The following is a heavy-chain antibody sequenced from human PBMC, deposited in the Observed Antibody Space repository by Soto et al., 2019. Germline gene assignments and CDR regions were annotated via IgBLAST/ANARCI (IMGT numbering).Heavy chain of an antibody. Sequence: ASVKVSCKASGYTFTSYAMHWVRQAPGQRLEWMGWINAGNGNTKYSQKFQGRVTITRDTSASTAYMELSSLRSEDTAVYYCARGWSCSSTSCPENWFDPWGQGTLVTVSS. CDR3: ARGWSCSSTSCPENWFDP. V-gene: IGHV1-3*01. J-gene: IGHJ5*02. D-gene: IGHD2-2*01. CDR2: INAGNGNT. CDR1: GYTFTSYA.